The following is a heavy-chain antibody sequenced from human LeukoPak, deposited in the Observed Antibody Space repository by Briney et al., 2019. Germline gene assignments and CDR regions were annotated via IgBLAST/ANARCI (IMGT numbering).Heavy chain of an antibody. Sequence: HPGGSLRLSYAVSGFTFSSSNMSWVRQAPGKGLEWVSTITTSDGNTYYADSVKGRFTVSRDNSKNTLFLQMNSLRAEDTAVYYCAKDGGLWVSAHWGDSWGRGTLVTVSS. CDR1: GFTFSSSN. CDR3: AKDGGLWVSAHWGDS. J-gene: IGHJ4*02. V-gene: IGHV3-23*01. CDR2: ITTSDGNT. D-gene: IGHD7-27*01.